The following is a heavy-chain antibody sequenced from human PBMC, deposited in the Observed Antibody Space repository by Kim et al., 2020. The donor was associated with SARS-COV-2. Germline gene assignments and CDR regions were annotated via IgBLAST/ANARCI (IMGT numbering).Heavy chain of an antibody. CDR1: GGSISSYY. CDR2: IYYSGST. Sequence: SETLSLTCTVSGGSISSYYWSWIRQPPGKGLEWIGYIYYSGSTNYNPSLKSRVTISVDTSKNQFSLKLSSVTAADTAVYYCARGKGRYNWNGMGRIDYWGQGTLVTVSS. D-gene: IGHD1-1*01. V-gene: IGHV4-59*01. CDR3: ARGKGRYNWNGMGRIDY. J-gene: IGHJ4*02.